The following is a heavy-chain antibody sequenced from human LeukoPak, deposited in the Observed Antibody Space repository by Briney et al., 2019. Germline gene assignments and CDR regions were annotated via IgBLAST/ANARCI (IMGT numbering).Heavy chain of an antibody. CDR1: GFTFSSHG. Sequence: GGSLRLSCAASGFTFSSHGMNWVRQAPGKGLEWVSGISPNGAITYYADSVKGRFTISRDNSKGTVYLQMNSLRPEDTAVYYCAKDDAWLQYGDWGRGTLVTVSS. D-gene: IGHD5-24*01. J-gene: IGHJ4*02. CDR2: ISPNGAIT. CDR3: AKDDAWLQYGD. V-gene: IGHV3-23*01.